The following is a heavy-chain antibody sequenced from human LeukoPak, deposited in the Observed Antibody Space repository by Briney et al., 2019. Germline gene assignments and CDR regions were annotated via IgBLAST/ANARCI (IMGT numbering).Heavy chain of an antibody. CDR3: AKDFHRLGEFDAFDI. V-gene: IGHV3-23*01. CDR2: ISGSGGYT. CDR1: KFTFSTFS. Sequence: GGSLRLSCAASKFTFSTFSMSWVRQAPGKGLEWVSSISGSGGYTYYADSVKGRFTISRDNAKNSLYLQMNSLRAEDTALYYCAKDFHRLGEFDAFDIWGQGTMVTVSS. D-gene: IGHD3-16*01. J-gene: IGHJ3*02.